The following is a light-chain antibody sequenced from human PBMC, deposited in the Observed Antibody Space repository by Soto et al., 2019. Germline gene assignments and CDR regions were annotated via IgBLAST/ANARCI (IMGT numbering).Light chain of an antibody. V-gene: IGKV3-15*01. CDR3: QQYHNWPPVT. CDR1: QSVTSN. Sequence: EIVMTQSPATLSVSPGERATLSCRASQSVTSNLAWYQRKPGQAPRLLLYGASTRATGIPARFSGSGSGTEFTLTISSLQSEDFAIYYCQQYHNWPPVTFGQGTKVEIK. J-gene: IGKJ1*01. CDR2: GAS.